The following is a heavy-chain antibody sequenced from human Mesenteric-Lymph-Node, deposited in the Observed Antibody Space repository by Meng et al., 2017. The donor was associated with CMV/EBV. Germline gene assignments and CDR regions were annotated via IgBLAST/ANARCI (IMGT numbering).Heavy chain of an antibody. CDR3: ARETIAVREYHYGMDV. CDR1: GFTFSSYG. J-gene: IGHJ6*02. CDR2: IRYDGSYE. Sequence: GGSLRLSCAASGFTFSSYGMHWVRHSPGKGLEWVAFIRYDGSYESYADSVKGRFTISRDNAKNSLYLQMNSVRAEDTALYYCARETIAVREYHYGMDVWGQGTTVTVSS. V-gene: IGHV3-30*02. D-gene: IGHD6-6*01.